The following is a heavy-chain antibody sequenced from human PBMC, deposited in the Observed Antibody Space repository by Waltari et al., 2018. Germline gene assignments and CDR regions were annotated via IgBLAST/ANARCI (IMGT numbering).Heavy chain of an antibody. D-gene: IGHD5-12*01. CDR3: ATYIGASIGTAAFDV. CDR2: ISYTGAT. Sequence: QLQLQESGPGLVMPSETLSLTCGVSGGSITTNRHYWAWIRQAPGQGLEWVGTISYTGATYNSPSLTSRVTMSRDTSKNQLSLKLGSVTAADTAVYYCATYIGASIGTAAFDVWGRGTMVIVS. CDR1: GGSITTNRHY. J-gene: IGHJ3*01. V-gene: IGHV4-39*01.